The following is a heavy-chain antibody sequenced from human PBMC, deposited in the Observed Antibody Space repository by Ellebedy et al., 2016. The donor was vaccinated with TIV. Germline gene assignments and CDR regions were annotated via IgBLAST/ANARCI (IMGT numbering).Heavy chain of an antibody. CDR3: AKVVVTAPSDI. Sequence: GESLKISXAASGFTFSSYAMSWVRQAPGKGLEWVSAISGSGGSTYYADSVKGRFTISRDNSKNTLYLQMNSLRAEDTAVYYCAKVVVTAPSDIWGQGTMATVSS. D-gene: IGHD2-21*02. CDR1: GFTFSSYA. V-gene: IGHV3-23*01. CDR2: ISGSGGST. J-gene: IGHJ3*02.